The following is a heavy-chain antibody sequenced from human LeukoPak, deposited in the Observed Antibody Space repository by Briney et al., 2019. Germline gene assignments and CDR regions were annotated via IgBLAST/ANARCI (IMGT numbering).Heavy chain of an antibody. CDR1: GLSLSDYP. J-gene: IGHJ3*02. CDR3: AKDNHGDDAFDI. CDR2: ITYDGAFDGGKA. D-gene: IGHD4-17*01. V-gene: IGHV3-30-3*01. Sequence: GGSLRLSCAASGLSLSDYPMHWVRQAPGKGLEWVTLITYDGAFDGGKAYYADSVKGRFIISRDNSKNTLYLQMNSLRAEDTAVYYCAKDNHGDDAFDIWGQGTMVTVSS.